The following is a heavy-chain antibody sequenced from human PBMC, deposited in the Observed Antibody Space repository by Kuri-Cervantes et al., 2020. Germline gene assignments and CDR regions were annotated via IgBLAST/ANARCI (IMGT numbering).Heavy chain of an antibody. V-gene: IGHV1-69*05. CDR3: ARGDPDSSGPLEF. CDR2: IIPIFGTA. D-gene: IGHD3-22*01. Sequence: SVKVSCKASGGTFSSYAISWVRQAPGQGLEWMGGIIPIFGTANYAQKFLGRVTITTDESTSTAYMELSSLRSEDTAVYYCARGDPDSSGPLEFGGQGTLVTVSS. J-gene: IGHJ4*02. CDR1: GGTFSSYA.